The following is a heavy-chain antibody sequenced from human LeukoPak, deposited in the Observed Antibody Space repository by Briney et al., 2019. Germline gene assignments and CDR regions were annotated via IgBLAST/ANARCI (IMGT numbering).Heavy chain of an antibody. Sequence: SETLSLTCTVSGGSVSSGSYYWSWIRQPPGKGLEWIGYIYYSGSTNYNPSLKSRVTISVDTSKNQFSLKLSSVTAADTAVYYCARGSTVTTGDYWGQGTLVTVSS. CDR1: GGSVSSGSYY. CDR3: ARGSTVTTGDY. V-gene: IGHV4-61*01. CDR2: IYYSGST. J-gene: IGHJ4*02. D-gene: IGHD4-17*01.